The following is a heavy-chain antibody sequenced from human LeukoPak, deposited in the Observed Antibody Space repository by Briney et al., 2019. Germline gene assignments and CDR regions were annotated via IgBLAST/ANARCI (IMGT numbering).Heavy chain of an antibody. V-gene: IGHV4-4*09. J-gene: IGHJ4*02. Sequence: SETLSLTCTVSGVSINTYYASWIRQAPGQGLEFIGFIYNGGNTNYNPSLKSRATISVDTSNNQFSLRLTSVTAADTAMYYCAAGPWELDFWGQGTLVTVSS. CDR2: IYNGGNT. CDR3: AAGPWELDF. CDR1: GVSINTYY. D-gene: IGHD1-26*01.